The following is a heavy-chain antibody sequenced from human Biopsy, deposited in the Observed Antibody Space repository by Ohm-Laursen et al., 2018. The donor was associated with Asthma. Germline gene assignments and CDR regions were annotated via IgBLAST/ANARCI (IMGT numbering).Heavy chain of an antibody. D-gene: IGHD6-13*01. J-gene: IGHJ6*02. V-gene: IGHV4-39*01. CDR1: SGSGGYMRSGNYY. CDR2: IYYSGTT. Sequence: SDTLSLTCSLSSGSGGYMRSGNYYWGWIRQPPGKGLEWIGSIYYSGTTYYNPSLESRVTVSADTSKNQFSLKLTSATAAGTAVYYCVRGSSSWHHGPFHYYYGLDVWGQGTTATVSS. CDR3: VRGSSSWHHGPFHYYYGLDV.